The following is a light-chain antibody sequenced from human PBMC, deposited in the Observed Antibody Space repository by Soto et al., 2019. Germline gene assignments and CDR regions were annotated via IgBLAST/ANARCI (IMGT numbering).Light chain of an antibody. CDR3: QQYGSSWWT. CDR2: GAS. CDR1: QSVSSSY. V-gene: IGKV3-20*01. J-gene: IGKJ1*01. Sequence: EIVLTQSPGTLSLSPGERATLSCRASQSVSSSYLAWYQQKPGQAPRLLIYGASSRATGIPDRFSGSGSGTDFTLTISRLEPDDFAVYYCQQYGSSWWTFGQGTKVEIK.